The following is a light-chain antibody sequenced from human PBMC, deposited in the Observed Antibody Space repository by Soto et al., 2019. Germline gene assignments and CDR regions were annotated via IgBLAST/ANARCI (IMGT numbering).Light chain of an antibody. J-gene: IGKJ1*01. CDR2: AAS. CDR1: QSIAGN. Sequence: IILTQSPATLSASPWERVTLSCRASQSIAGNLAWYQRRPGQAPRLLIFAASARASGIPVRFRGSGSGTEFTLTISSLQSEDFAVYYCQQHSEGPPWTFGQGTKVDIK. CDR3: QQHSEGPPWT. V-gene: IGKV3-15*01.